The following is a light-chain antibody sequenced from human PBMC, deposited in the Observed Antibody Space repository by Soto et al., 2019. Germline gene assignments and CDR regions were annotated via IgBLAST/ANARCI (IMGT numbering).Light chain of an antibody. CDR1: SSDVGAYNF. V-gene: IGLV2-14*01. CDR2: EVT. CDR3: SSYTTTITPYV. J-gene: IGLJ1*01. Sequence: QSALTQPASVSGSPGQSITITCTGSSSDVGAYNFVSWYQHHPGRAPKLILYEVTTRPSGISSRFSGSKSANTASLTISGLQADDEATYYCSSYTTTITPYVFGTGTKVTVL.